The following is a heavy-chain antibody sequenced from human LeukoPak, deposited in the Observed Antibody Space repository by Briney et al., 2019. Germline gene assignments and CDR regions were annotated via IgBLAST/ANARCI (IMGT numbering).Heavy chain of an antibody. CDR2: IYYSGST. CDR1: GGSISSYY. V-gene: IGHV4-59*01. CDR3: AGNSPFSSGWPGY. J-gene: IGHJ4*02. D-gene: IGHD6-19*01. Sequence: SETLSLTCTVSGGSISSYYWSWIRQPPGKGLEWIGYIYYSGSTNYNPSLKSRVTISVDTSKNQFSLKLSSVTAADTAVYYCAGNSPFSSGWPGYWGQGTLVTVSS.